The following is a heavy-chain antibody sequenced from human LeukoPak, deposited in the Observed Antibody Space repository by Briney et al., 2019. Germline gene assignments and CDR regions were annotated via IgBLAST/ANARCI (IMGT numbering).Heavy chain of an antibody. V-gene: IGHV3-74*01. CDR1: GYTFSSYG. J-gene: IGHJ4*02. D-gene: IGHD4-23*01. CDR3: ARGRPHGNDY. Sequence: GGSLRLSCAASGYTFSSYGMHWVRQAPGKGLVWVSRIASDGSSTTYADSVKGRFSISRDNAKNTLYLQMNSLRVEDTAVYYCARGRPHGNDYWGQGTLVTVSS. CDR2: IASDGSST.